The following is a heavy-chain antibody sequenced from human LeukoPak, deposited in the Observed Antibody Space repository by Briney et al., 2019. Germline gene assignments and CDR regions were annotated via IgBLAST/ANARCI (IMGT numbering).Heavy chain of an antibody. CDR2: IYYSGST. D-gene: IGHD5-12*01. CDR1: GGSLTYYY. Sequence: PSETLSLTCTVSGGSLTYYYWTWIRQSPGRRPEWIGYIYYSGSTHYNPSLESRVAFSVDTSKNQVSLRLSSVTAADTAVYYCARSGYAGGYWGQGTLVTVSS. V-gene: IGHV4-59*08. CDR3: ARSGYAGGY. J-gene: IGHJ4*02.